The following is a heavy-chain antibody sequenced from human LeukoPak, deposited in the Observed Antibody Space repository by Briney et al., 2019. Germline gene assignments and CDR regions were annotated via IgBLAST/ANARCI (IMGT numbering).Heavy chain of an antibody. J-gene: IGHJ4*02. D-gene: IGHD5-18*01. Sequence: GSLRLSCAASGFTFSSYAMSWVRQAPGKGLGWVSAISGSGGSTYYADSVKGRFTISRDNSKNTLYLQMNSLRAEDTAVYYCAKTRGYSYGHGFDYWGQGTLVTVSS. CDR1: GFTFSSYA. CDR2: ISGSGGST. CDR3: AKTRGYSYGHGFDY. V-gene: IGHV3-23*01.